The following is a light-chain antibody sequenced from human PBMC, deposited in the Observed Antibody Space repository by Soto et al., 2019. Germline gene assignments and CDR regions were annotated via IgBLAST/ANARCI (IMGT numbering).Light chain of an antibody. Sequence: QSVLTQPASVSGSPGQSITISCTGTSNDVGAYNYVSWYQQYPGKAPKVMIYEVSNRPSGISNRFSGSKSGNTASLTISGLQAEDEADYYCSSYTTTRTLVFGGWTKLTVL. CDR1: SNDVGAYNY. V-gene: IGLV2-14*01. CDR3: SSYTTTRTLV. CDR2: EVS. J-gene: IGLJ3*02.